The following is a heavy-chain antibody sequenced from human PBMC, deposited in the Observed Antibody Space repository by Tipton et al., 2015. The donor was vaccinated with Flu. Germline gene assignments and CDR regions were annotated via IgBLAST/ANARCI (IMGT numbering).Heavy chain of an antibody. J-gene: IGHJ3*02. V-gene: IGHV1-2*06. D-gene: IGHD3-3*01. Sequence: QVQLVQSGAEVKKPGASVKVSCKASGYTFSGYYLHWVRQAPGQGLEWMGRINSNSGGTNYAQKFQGRVTMTRDTSINTAYMELSRLRSDDTALYYCARGITIFGVVRGAFDIWGQGTMVTVSS. CDR3: ARGITIFGVVRGAFDI. CDR1: GYTFSGYY. CDR2: INSNSGGT.